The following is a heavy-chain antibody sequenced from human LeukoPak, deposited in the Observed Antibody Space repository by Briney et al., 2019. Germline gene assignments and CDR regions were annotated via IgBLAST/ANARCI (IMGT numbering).Heavy chain of an antibody. D-gene: IGHD3-22*01. CDR2: FSGYTGNT. Sequence: GASVKVSCTASGNIFTSYGISWVRQAPGQGLEWMGWFSGYTGNTNYAQKLQGRVTMTTDTSTSTAYMELRSLRSDDTAVYYCARAHEQFYYDTSGYRSYFFDYWGQGTLVTVSS. CDR3: ARAHEQFYYDTSGYRSYFFDY. V-gene: IGHV1-18*01. J-gene: IGHJ4*02. CDR1: GNIFTSYG.